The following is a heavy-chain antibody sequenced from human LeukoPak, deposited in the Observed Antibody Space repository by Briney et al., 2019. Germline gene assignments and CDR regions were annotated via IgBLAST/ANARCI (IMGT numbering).Heavy chain of an antibody. Sequence: PSETLSLTWTVAGGSISSYYWSWIRQPPGKGLGWIGYIYYSGSTNYNPSLKSRVTISVDTSKNQFSLKLSSVTAADTAVYYCARAKGGPFDYWGQGTLVTVSS. CDR3: ARAKGGPFDY. CDR1: GGSISSYY. D-gene: IGHD3-16*01. CDR2: IYYSGST. J-gene: IGHJ4*02. V-gene: IGHV4-59*01.